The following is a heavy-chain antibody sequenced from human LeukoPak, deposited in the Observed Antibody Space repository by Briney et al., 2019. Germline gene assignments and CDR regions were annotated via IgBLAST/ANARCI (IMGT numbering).Heavy chain of an antibody. J-gene: IGHJ4*02. CDR1: GFTFDDYA. V-gene: IGHV3-9*01. CDR2: ICWNSGSI. D-gene: IGHD6-13*01. Sequence: GRSLRLSCAASGFTFDDYAMHGLRQARGKGLEWVSGICWNSGSIGYADSVKGRFTISRDNAKNSLYLQMNSLRAEDTALYYCAKDIRAAAGIGLADYWGQGTLVTVSS. CDR3: AKDIRAAAGIGLADY.